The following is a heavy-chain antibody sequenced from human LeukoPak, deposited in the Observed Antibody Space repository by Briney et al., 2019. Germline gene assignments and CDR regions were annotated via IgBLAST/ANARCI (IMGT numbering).Heavy chain of an antibody. J-gene: IGHJ4*02. V-gene: IGHV4-59*08. Sequence: SETLSLTYTVSGDSISSSYWSWIRQPPGKGLEWLGDIYYSGSTNYNTSFKSRVTISVDTSQNQFSLKLTSVTAADTAVYYCARHRRGVAAADFWGQGTLVTVSS. D-gene: IGHD6-13*01. CDR3: ARHRRGVAAADF. CDR1: GDSISSSY. CDR2: IYYSGST.